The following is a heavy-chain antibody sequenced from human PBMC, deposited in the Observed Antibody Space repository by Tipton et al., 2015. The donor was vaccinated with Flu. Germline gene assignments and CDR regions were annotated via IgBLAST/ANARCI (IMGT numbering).Heavy chain of an antibody. V-gene: IGHV4-38-2*02. D-gene: IGHD2-2*01. CDR1: GDSIGSDYY. CDR3: ARDPSLGMPDYFDY. Sequence: TLSLTCSVSGDSIGSDYYWGWIRQPPGKGLEWIGTVSRTGNTIYNPSLKSRVTISIDTTKNQFSLKLSSVTAADTAVYYCARDPSLGMPDYFDYWGQGTLVTASS. J-gene: IGHJ4*02. CDR2: VSRTGNT.